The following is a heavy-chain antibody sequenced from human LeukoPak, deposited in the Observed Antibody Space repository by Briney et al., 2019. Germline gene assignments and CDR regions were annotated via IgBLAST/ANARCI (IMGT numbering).Heavy chain of an antibody. J-gene: IGHJ3*02. CDR2: IIPIFGTA. CDR3: ARVPGGTQPSI. Sequence: GASVKVSCKASGGTFSSYAISWVRQAPGQGLEWMGGIIPIFGTANYAQKFQGRVTITADESTSTAYMELSSLRSEDTAVYYCARVPGGTQPSIWGKGTWSPSLQ. CDR1: GGTFSSYA. V-gene: IGHV1-69*13. D-gene: IGHD6-13*01.